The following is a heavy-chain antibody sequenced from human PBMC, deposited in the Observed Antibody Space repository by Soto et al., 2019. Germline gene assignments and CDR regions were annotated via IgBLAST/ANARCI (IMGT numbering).Heavy chain of an antibody. CDR2: IYYSRST. D-gene: IGHD3-16*01. V-gene: IGHV4-31*03. CDR3: ARGKEVGAGGGLDY. CDR1: GGSISSGGYY. Sequence: QVQLQESGPGLVKPSQTLSLTCTVSGGSISSGGYYWSWIRQHPGKGLEWIGYIYYSRSTYYKSSLKSRVTISVDTSKNQLSLKLSSVTAADTAVYYCARGKEVGAGGGLDYCGQGTLVTVSS. J-gene: IGHJ4*02.